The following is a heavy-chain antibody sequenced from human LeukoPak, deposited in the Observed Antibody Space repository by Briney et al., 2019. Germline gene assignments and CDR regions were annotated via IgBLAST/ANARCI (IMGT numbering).Heavy chain of an antibody. CDR3: GRDGYSYGYGAFDI. V-gene: IGHV4-59*01. Sequence: SETLSLTCTVSGGSISSYYWSWIRQPPGKGLEWIGYIYYSGSTTYNPSLKSRVTISLDTSKNQFSLKLSSVTAADTAVYYCGRDGYSYGYGAFDIWGQGTMVTVSS. D-gene: IGHD5-18*01. CDR1: GGSISSYY. CDR2: IYYSGST. J-gene: IGHJ3*02.